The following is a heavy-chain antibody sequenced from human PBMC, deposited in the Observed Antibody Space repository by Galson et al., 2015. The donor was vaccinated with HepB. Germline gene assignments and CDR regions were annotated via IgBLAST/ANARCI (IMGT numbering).Heavy chain of an antibody. D-gene: IGHD2-2*01. V-gene: IGHV1-69*04. CDR1: GGTFSSYA. J-gene: IGHJ3*02. CDR3: ARTPPAVVPAARGYARNAFDI. Sequence: QSGAEVKKPGASVKVSCKASGGTFSSYAISWVRQAPGQGLEWMGRIIPILGIANYAQKFQGRVTITADKSTSTAYMELSSLRSEDTAVYYCARTPPAVVPAARGYARNAFDIWGQGTMVTVSS. CDR2: IIPILGIA.